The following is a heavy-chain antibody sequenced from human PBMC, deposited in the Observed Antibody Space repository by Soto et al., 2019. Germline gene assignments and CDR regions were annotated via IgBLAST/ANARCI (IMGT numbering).Heavy chain of an antibody. CDR2: IYYSGST. D-gene: IGHD1-26*01. CDR3: AKDRGWEGRRPHYYGMDV. CDR1: GGSISSYY. Sequence: PSETLSLTCTVSGGSISSYYWSWIRQPPGKGLEWIGYIYYSGSTNYNPSLKSRVTISVDTSKNQFSLKLSSVTAADTALYYCAKDRGWEGRRPHYYGMDVWGQGTTVTVS. J-gene: IGHJ6*02. V-gene: IGHV4-59*12.